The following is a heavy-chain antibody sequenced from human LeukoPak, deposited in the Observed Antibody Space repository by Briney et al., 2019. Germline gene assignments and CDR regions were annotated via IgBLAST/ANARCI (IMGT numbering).Heavy chain of an antibody. CDR1: GGSISSYY. CDR2: IYYSGST. D-gene: IGHD3-22*01. CDR3: ASRTISSGYRDAFDI. J-gene: IGHJ3*02. V-gene: IGHV4-59*01. Sequence: SETLSLTCTVSGGSISSYYWSWIRQPPGKGQEWSGDIYYSGSTNYNPSLKRRVTISVDTSKNQFSLKLSSVTAADPAVYYCASRTISSGYRDAFDIWGPGTMVTVSS.